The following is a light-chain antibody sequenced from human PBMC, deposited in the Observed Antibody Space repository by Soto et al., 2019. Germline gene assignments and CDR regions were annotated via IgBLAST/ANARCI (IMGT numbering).Light chain of an antibody. CDR2: KAS. Sequence: DIQMTQSPSTLSASVADRVTITCRASQSISSWLAWYQQKPGKAPKLLIYKASSLESGVPSRFSGSGSATEFTLTISSLQPDDFATYYCQQYNSSPWTFGQGTKVEI. CDR3: QQYNSSPWT. V-gene: IGKV1-5*03. J-gene: IGKJ1*01. CDR1: QSISSW.